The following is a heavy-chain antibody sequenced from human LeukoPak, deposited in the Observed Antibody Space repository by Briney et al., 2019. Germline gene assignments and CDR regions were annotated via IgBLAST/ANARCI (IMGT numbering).Heavy chain of an antibody. CDR1: GFTFSSNA. J-gene: IGHJ4*02. CDR2: ISHDGNKK. V-gene: IGHV3-30-3*01. CDR3: ARQASDGLVGWGYYFDN. Sequence: GGSLRLSCAASGFTFSSNAMHWVRQAPGRGLEWVAVISHDGNKKYYADSVRGRFTLSRDNSKNTLHLQMNSLRAEDTAVYCCARQASDGLVGWGYYFDNWGQGTLVTVSS. D-gene: IGHD3-16*01.